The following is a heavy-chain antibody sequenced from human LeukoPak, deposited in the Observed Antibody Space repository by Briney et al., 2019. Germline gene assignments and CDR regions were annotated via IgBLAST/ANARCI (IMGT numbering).Heavy chain of an antibody. CDR2: ISAYNGNT. CDR3: ARLYYDILTGYYTYFDY. V-gene: IGHV1-18*01. CDR1: GYTFTSYG. J-gene: IGHJ4*02. Sequence: ASVKVSCKASGYTFTSYGISWVRQAPGQGLEWMGWISAYNGNTNYAQKLQGRVTMTTDTFTSTAYMELRSLRSDDTAVYYCARLYYDILTGYYTYFDYWGQGTLVTVSS. D-gene: IGHD3-9*01.